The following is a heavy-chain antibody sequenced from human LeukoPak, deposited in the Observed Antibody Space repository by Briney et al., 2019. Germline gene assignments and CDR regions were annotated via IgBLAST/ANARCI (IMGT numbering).Heavy chain of an antibody. CDR3: ARVVGATLSAEIDDY. Sequence: PSETLSLTCAVYGGSFSGYYWSWIRQPPGKELEWIGEINHSGSTNYNPSLKSRVTISVDTSKNQFSLKLSSVTAADTAVYYCARVVGATLSAEIDDYWGQGTLVTVSS. CDR1: GGSFSGYY. J-gene: IGHJ4*02. V-gene: IGHV4-34*01. CDR2: INHSGST. D-gene: IGHD1-26*01.